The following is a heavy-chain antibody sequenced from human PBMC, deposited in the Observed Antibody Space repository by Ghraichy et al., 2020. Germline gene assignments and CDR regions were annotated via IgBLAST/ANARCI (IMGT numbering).Heavy chain of an antibody. Sequence: LSLTCAASGFTFSDSALHWVRQASGKGLEWVGRIRSKANSHATAYAASVTGRFTISRDDSKNTAYLEMSSLKTEDTAVYYCTKSVAARPVSGTSYYFDNWGQGTLVTVAS. CDR3: TKSVAARPVSGTSYYFDN. J-gene: IGHJ4*02. CDR1: GFTFSDSA. CDR2: IRSKANSHAT. V-gene: IGHV3-73*01. D-gene: IGHD6-19*01.